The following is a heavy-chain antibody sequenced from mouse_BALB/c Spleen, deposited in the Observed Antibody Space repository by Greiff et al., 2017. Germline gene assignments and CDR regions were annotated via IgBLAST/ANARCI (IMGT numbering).Heavy chain of an antibody. V-gene: IGHV1-7*01. CDR1: GYTFTSYW. J-gene: IGHJ3*01. Sequence: QVQLQQSGAELAKPGASVKMSCKASGYTFTSYWMHWVKQRPGQGLEWIGYINPSTGYTEYNQKFKDKATLTADKSSSTAYMQLSSLTSEDSAVYYCARALRLVNIAYWGQGTLVTVSA. D-gene: IGHD2-14*01. CDR3: ARALRLVNIAY. CDR2: INPSTGYT.